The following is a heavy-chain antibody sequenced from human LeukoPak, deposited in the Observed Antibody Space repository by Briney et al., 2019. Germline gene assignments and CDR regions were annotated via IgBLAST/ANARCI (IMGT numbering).Heavy chain of an antibody. V-gene: IGHV1-46*01. CDR1: GGTFSSYA. D-gene: IGHD1-26*01. CDR3: ARESRVGAED. CDR2: INPSGGST. J-gene: IGHJ4*02. Sequence: ASVKVSCKASGGTFSSYAISWVRQAPGQGLEWMGIINPSGGSTSYAQKFQGRVTMTRDMSTSTVYMELSSLRSEDTAVYYCARESRVGAEDWGQGTLVTVSS.